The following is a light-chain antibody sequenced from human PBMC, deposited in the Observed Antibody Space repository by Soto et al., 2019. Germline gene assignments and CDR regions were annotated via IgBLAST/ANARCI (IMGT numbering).Light chain of an antibody. CDR1: QSVSRSY. Sequence: EIVLTQSRGTLSLSPGERATLSCRASQSVSRSYLAWYQQKPGQAPRLLIYVASSRATGIPDRFSGSGSGTDFTLTIRRLEPEDFAVYYCQQYGSSPLTFGQGTRLEI. CDR2: VAS. V-gene: IGKV3-20*01. CDR3: QQYGSSPLT. J-gene: IGKJ5*01.